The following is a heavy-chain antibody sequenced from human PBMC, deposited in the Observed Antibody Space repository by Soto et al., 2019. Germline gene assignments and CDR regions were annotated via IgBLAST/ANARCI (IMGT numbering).Heavy chain of an antibody. J-gene: IGHJ4*02. CDR3: ARGSAFLGLDH. Sequence: PGGSLRLSCAVSGFIFSRYSMNWVRQAPGKGLEWVSSIGTSGSYIYDTDSVKGRFTISRDNTKDSLYLQMNSLRAEDTAIYYCARGSAFLGLDHWGQGT. V-gene: IGHV3-21*01. CDR1: GFIFSRYS. CDR2: IGTSGSYI.